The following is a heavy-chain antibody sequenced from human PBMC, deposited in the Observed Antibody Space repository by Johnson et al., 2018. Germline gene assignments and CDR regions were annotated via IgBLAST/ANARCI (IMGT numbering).Heavy chain of an antibody. Sequence: VQLVESGGGLVQPGESLRLSCEASGFTFSNYAMNWVRQAPGKGLEWVSAISGSGNRTYYADSVNGRFIISRDNSKNTLYLQMNSLRAEDTAVYYSAKDFMTTAAEYFQHWGQGTLVTVSS. CDR3: AKDFMTTAAEYFQH. CDR2: ISGSGNRT. J-gene: IGHJ1*01. CDR1: GFTFSNYA. D-gene: IGHD1-14*01. V-gene: IGHV3-23*04.